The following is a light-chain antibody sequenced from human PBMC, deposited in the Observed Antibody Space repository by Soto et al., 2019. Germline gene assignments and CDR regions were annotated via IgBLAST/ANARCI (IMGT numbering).Light chain of an antibody. J-gene: IGLJ1*01. CDR3: CSYAGGGTYV. CDR1: SSDVGNYNL. V-gene: IGLV2-23*01. Sequence: QSALTQPASVSGSPGQSITISCTGTSSDVGNYNLVSWYQQHPGKAPKLMMYEGTERPSGVSNRFSGSKSGNTASLTISGLHAEDEADYYCCSYAGGGTYVFGTGTKLTVL. CDR2: EGT.